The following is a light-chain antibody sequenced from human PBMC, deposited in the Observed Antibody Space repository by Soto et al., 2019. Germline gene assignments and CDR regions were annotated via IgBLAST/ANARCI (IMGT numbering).Light chain of an antibody. CDR2: GAS. CDR3: QQYGNSPPT. J-gene: IGKJ4*01. Sequence: EIVLTQSPGTLSLFPGERATLSCRASQSLSSNFLAWYQHKPGQAPRLLIYGASSRATAIPDRFSGSGSGTDFTLSISRLEPEDFAVYYCQQYGNSPPTFGGGTKVEIK. V-gene: IGKV3-20*01. CDR1: QSLSSNF.